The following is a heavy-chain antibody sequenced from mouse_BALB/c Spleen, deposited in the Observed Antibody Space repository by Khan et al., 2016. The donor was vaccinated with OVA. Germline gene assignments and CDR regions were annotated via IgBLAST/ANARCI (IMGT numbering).Heavy chain of an antibody. CDR1: GFSLTTYG. J-gene: IGHJ4*01. Sequence: QMQLEESGPGLVAPSQSLSITCTVSGFSLTTYGVSWVRQPPGKGLEWLGVIWGDGSTNYHSALISSLTISKDNSESQVFLKLNSLQTDDTATYYCAKSRGYDALYAMDYWGQGTSVTVSS. CDR3: AKSRGYDALYAMDY. D-gene: IGHD2-2*01. V-gene: IGHV2-3*01. CDR2: IWGDGST.